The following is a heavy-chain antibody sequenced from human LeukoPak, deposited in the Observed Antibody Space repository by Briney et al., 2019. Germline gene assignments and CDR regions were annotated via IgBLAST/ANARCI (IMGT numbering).Heavy chain of an antibody. Sequence: ASVKVSCKASGYTFTSYYMHWVRQAPGQGLEWMGIINPSGGSTSYAQKFQGRVTMTRDTSTSTVYMELSSLRSEDTAVYYCATLIPTYYYDSSGSDYWGQGTLVTVSS. CDR1: GYTFTSYY. D-gene: IGHD3-22*01. J-gene: IGHJ4*02. CDR2: INPSGGST. V-gene: IGHV1-46*01. CDR3: ATLIPTYYYDSSGSDY.